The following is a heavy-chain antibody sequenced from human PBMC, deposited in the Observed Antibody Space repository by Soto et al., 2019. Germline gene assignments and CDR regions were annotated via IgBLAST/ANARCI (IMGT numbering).Heavy chain of an antibody. CDR1: GGSISGYY. CDR2: IYYSGST. V-gene: IGHV4-59*01. J-gene: IGHJ5*02. Sequence: SETLSLTCTVSGGSISGYYWSWIRQPPGKGLEWIGDIYYSGSTNYNPSLKSRVTISVDTSKNQFSLKLSSVTAADTAVYYCARAFGSLGYCSGGSCLMIPWFDPWGQGTQVTVSS. D-gene: IGHD2-15*01. CDR3: ARAFGSLGYCSGGSCLMIPWFDP.